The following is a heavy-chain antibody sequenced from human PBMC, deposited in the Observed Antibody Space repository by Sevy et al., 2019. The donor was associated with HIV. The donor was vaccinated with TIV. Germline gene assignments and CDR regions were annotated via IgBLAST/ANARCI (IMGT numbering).Heavy chain of an antibody. Sequence: GGSLRLSCAASGFTFSSYWMTWVRQAPGKGLEWVANIKQDMSEKYYADSVKGRFTISRDNARNSLYLQMESLRAEDTAVYSCARAQQVTMLVVIGGLYFDFWGQGTLVTVSS. CDR2: IKQDMSEK. CDR3: ARAQQVTMLVVIGGLYFDF. J-gene: IGHJ4*02. CDR1: GFTFSSYW. D-gene: IGHD3-22*01. V-gene: IGHV3-7*01.